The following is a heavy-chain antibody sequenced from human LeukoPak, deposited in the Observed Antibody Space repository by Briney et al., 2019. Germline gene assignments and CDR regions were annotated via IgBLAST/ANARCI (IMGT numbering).Heavy chain of an antibody. CDR3: ARGVVPAALFSWFDP. J-gene: IGHJ5*02. V-gene: IGHV1-46*01. CDR1: GYTFTSYY. CDR2: INPSGGST. Sequence: GASVKVSCKASGYTFTSYYMHWVRQAPGQGLEWMGIINPSGGSTSYAQKFQGRVTMTRDTSTSTVYMELSSLRSEDTAVYYCARGVVPAALFSWFDPWGQGTLVTVSS. D-gene: IGHD2-2*01.